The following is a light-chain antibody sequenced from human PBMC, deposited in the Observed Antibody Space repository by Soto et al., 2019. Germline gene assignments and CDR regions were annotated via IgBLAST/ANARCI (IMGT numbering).Light chain of an antibody. CDR3: QQYYSYPL. CDR2: AAS. CDR1: QGISSH. V-gene: IGKV1-8*01. Sequence: AIRMTQSPSSFSASTGDRVTITCRASQGISSHLAWYQQKPGKAPKLLIYAASTLQSGVPSRFSGSGSGTDFTLTISCLQSEDFATYYCQQYYSYPLFGGGTNVDIK. J-gene: IGKJ4*01.